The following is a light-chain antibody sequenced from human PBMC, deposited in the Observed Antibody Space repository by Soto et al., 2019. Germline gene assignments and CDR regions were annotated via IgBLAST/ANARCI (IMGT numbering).Light chain of an antibody. CDR1: QDISNY. J-gene: IGKJ1*01. CDR3: QQYDNLPTWT. Sequence: DIPMTQSPSSLSASVGDRVTITCQASQDISNYLNWYKQKPGKAPKLLIYDASNLETGVPSRFSGSGSGTDFTFTISSLQPEDIATYYCQQYDNLPTWTVGQGTKVEIK. V-gene: IGKV1-33*01. CDR2: DAS.